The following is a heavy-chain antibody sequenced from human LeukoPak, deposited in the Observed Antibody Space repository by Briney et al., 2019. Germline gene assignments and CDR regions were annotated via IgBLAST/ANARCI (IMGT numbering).Heavy chain of an antibody. D-gene: IGHD3-3*01. Sequence: ASVKVSCKASGYTFTSYGISWVRQAPGQGLEWMGWISAYNGNTNYAQKLQGRVTMTTDTSTSTAYMELRSLRSDDTAVYYRARDQAYYDFWSGQKALYYYGMDVWGQGTTVTVSS. CDR2: ISAYNGNT. CDR3: ARDQAYYDFWSGQKALYYYGMDV. J-gene: IGHJ6*02. V-gene: IGHV1-18*01. CDR1: GYTFTSYG.